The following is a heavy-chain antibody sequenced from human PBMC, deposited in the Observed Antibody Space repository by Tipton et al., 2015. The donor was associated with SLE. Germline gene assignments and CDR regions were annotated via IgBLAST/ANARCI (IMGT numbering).Heavy chain of an antibody. CDR3: ATSMAGRPDYFDY. Sequence: TLSLTCAVYGGSFSGYYWSWIRQPPGKGLEWIGEINHGGSTNYNPSLKSRVSISIDTSKNQFSLKLSSVTAADTAVYYCATSMAGRPDYFDYWGRGTLVTVSS. CDR2: INHGGST. J-gene: IGHJ4*02. CDR1: GGSFSGYY. V-gene: IGHV4-34*01. D-gene: IGHD6-6*01.